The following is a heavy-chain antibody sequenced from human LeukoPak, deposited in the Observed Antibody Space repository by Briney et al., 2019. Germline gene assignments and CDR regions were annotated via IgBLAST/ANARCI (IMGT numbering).Heavy chain of an antibody. CDR1: GFTLSSYA. CDR2: ISYDGSNK. CDR3: ARPIAGVGFDP. Sequence: GGSLRLSCAAFGFTLSSYAMHWVRQAPGKGLEWVAVISYDGSNKYYADSVKGRFTISRDNSKNTLYLQMNSLRAEDTAVYYCARPIAGVGFDPWGQGTLVTVSS. D-gene: IGHD2-21*01. J-gene: IGHJ5*02. V-gene: IGHV3-30-3*01.